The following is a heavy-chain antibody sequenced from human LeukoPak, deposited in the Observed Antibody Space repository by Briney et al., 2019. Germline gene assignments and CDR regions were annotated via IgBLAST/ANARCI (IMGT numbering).Heavy chain of an antibody. CDR3: AAASAFSSSWRS. V-gene: IGHV3-48*01. D-gene: IGHD6-13*01. CDR1: GLSFSSYN. J-gene: IGHJ5*02. CDR2: ITANNTTK. Sequence: SGGSLRLSCTASGLSFSSYNMNWVRQAPGKGPEWVAYITANNTTKYYADSVKGRFTISRDNAKKSLFLQMNSLRAEDTAVYYCAAASAFSSSWRSWGQGTVVTVSS.